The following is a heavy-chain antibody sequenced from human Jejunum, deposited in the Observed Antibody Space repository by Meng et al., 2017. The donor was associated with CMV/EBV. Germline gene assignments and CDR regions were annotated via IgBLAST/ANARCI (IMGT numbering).Heavy chain of an antibody. J-gene: IGHJ6*02. CDR1: YTFSTYA. V-gene: IGHV1-18*01. Sequence: YTFSTYAIAWVRQAPGRGLEWMGWVSAYNGDTNYAHQLHGRVSMTTDTSTTTAYMELRSLRSDDTGVYYCARIPVTSGSSYGLDVWGQGTKVTVSS. CDR3: ARIPVTSGSSYGLDV. D-gene: IGHD4-17*01. CDR2: VSAYNGDT.